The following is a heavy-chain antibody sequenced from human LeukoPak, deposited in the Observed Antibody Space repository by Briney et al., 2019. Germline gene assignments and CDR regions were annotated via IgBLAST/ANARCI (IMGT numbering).Heavy chain of an antibody. D-gene: IGHD2-2*01. CDR1: GFTFSRYW. CDR3: AREKEGYCSRTSCYLDYYYYYMDV. V-gene: IGHV3-7*01. J-gene: IGHJ6*03. CDR2: IKQDGSEK. Sequence: GGSLRLSCAASGFTFSRYWMTWVRQAPGKGLEWVANIKQDGSEKHYVDSVKGRFTISRDNAKNSLYLQMNSLRAEGTAVYYCAREKEGYCSRTSCYLDYYYYYMDVWGKGTTVTIPS.